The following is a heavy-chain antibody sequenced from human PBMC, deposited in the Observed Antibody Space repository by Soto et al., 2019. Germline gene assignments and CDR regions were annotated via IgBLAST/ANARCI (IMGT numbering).Heavy chain of an antibody. J-gene: IGHJ4*02. CDR3: AREFQGSVTAMVDY. D-gene: IGHD5-18*01. V-gene: IGHV4-30-4*01. CDR2: IYYSGST. Sequence: QVQLQESGPGLVKPSQTLSLTCTVSGGSISSGDYYWSWIRQPPGKGLEWIGYIYYSGSTYYNPSLTSRVTIPVDTSKNQFSLKLSSVTAADTAVYYCAREFQGSVTAMVDYWGQGTLVTVSS. CDR1: GGSISSGDYY.